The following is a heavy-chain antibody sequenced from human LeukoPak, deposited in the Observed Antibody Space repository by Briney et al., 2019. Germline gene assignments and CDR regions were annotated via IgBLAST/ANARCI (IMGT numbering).Heavy chain of an antibody. J-gene: IGHJ4*01. CDR1: GFILSDYA. D-gene: IGHD1-26*01. CDR2: MSKSGDYT. V-gene: IGHV3-23*01. CDR3: AKFNGWELAEYYLDY. Sequence: GGSLRLSCAASGFILSDYAMSWVRQAPGKGLEWLSGMSKSGDYTHDTESVKGRFTISRDNSKNTLYLQMSGLRAEDTAIYYCAKFNGWELAEYYLDYWGHGTLVTVSS.